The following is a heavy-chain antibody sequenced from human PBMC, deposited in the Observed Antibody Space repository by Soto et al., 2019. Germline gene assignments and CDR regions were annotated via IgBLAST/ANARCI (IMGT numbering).Heavy chain of an antibody. V-gene: IGHV4-30-2*01. D-gene: IGHD3-16*01. J-gene: IGHJ6*02. CDR3: AEGGFDYGMDV. CDR1: GGSISSGGYS. Sequence: PSETLSLTCAVSGGSISSGGYSWSWIRQPPGKGLEWIGYIYHSGSTYYNPSLKSRVTISVDRSKNQFSLKLSSVTAADTAVYYCAEGGFDYGMDVWGQGTTVTVSS. CDR2: IYHSGST.